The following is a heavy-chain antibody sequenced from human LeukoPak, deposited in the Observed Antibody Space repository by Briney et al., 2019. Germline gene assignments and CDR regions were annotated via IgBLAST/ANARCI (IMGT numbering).Heavy chain of an antibody. V-gene: IGHV4-61*01. CDR3: ARGRYAEYFQH. CDR2: IYYSGST. D-gene: IGHD1-1*01. Sequence: SETLSLTCTVSGYSISSGYYWGWIRQPPGKGLEWIGYIYYSGSTNYNPSLKSRVTISVDTSKNQFSLKLSSVTAADTAVYYCARGRYAEYFQHWGQGTLVTVSS. J-gene: IGHJ1*01. CDR1: GYSISSGYY.